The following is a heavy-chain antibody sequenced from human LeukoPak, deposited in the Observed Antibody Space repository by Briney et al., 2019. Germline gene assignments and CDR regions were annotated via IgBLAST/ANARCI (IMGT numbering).Heavy chain of an antibody. D-gene: IGHD3-22*01. V-gene: IGHV4-34*01. Sequence: PSETLSLTCAVYGGSFSGYYWSWIRQPPGKGLGWIWKINHSGSTNYNPSLRRRVTISIDTSKSQFSLKLRSVAAADTAEYYCARLNYYDSSDDDHPYYWYYYMDVWGKGTTVTVSS. J-gene: IGHJ6*03. CDR2: INHSGST. CDR1: GGSFSGYY. CDR3: ARLNYYDSSDDDHPYYWYYYMDV.